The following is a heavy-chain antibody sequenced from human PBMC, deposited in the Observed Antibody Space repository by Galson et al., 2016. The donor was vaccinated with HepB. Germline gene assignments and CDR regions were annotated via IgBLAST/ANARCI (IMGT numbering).Heavy chain of an antibody. Sequence: TLSLTCTVSGGAISSGNNYWNLIRQPAGKGLEWIGRIGINGSTNYNPSLKSRATISVGTSQKQFSLRLTSVTAADSALYCCVWNCDFWIDKDGEHDYFYMDVWGKGTTVTVAS. V-gene: IGHV4-61*02. CDR1: GGAISSGNNY. D-gene: IGHD3-3*01. CDR3: VWNCDFWIDKDGEHDYFYMDV. J-gene: IGHJ6*03. CDR2: IGINGST.